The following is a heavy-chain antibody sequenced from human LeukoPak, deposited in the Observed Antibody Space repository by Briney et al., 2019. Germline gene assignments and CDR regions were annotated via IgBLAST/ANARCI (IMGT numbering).Heavy chain of an antibody. CDR3: ARRGSGGSQVYY. Sequence: PSETLSLTCTVSGGSISSSSYYWGWIRQPPGKGLEWIGSIYYSGSTYYNPSLKSRVTISVDTSKNQFSLKLSSVTAAVTAVYYCARRGSGGSQVYYWGQGTLVTVSS. J-gene: IGHJ4*02. CDR1: GGSISSSSYY. CDR2: IYYSGST. V-gene: IGHV4-39*01. D-gene: IGHD6-19*01.